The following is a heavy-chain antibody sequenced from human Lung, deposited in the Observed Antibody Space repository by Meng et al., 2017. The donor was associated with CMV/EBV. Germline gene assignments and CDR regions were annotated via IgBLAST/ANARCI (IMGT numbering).Heavy chain of an antibody. D-gene: IGHD2-8*02. CDR2: INSGGST. Sequence: GGSXRLXXAASGPTVNSKYLTWVRQAPGKGLEWVSVINSGGSTDYIDSVKGRFTISRDNSKNTLYLQMNSLRPEGTAVYYCARDMYWNQAYHGMDVWGQGTXVTVSS. CDR1: GPTVNSKY. J-gene: IGHJ6*02. V-gene: IGHV3-66*02. CDR3: ARDMYWNQAYHGMDV.